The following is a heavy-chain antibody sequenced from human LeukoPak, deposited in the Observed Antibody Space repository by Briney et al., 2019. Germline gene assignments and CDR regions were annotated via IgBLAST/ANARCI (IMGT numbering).Heavy chain of an antibody. CDR3: ARGVRVGRLLWFGELFHWFDP. CDR1: GYSISSGYY. J-gene: IGHJ5*02. CDR2: INHSGST. V-gene: IGHV4-38-2*02. Sequence: PSETLSLTCTVSGYSISSGYYWSWIRQPPGKGLEWIGEINHSGSTNYNPSLKSRVTISVDTSKNQFSLKLSSVTAADTAVYYCARGVRVGRLLWFGELFHWFDPWGQGTLVTVSS. D-gene: IGHD3-10*01.